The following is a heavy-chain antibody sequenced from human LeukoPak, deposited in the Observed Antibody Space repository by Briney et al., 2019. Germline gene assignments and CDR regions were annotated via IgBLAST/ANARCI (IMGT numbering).Heavy chain of an antibody. CDR2: ISAYNGNT. V-gene: IGHV1-18*01. D-gene: IGHD1-7*01. CDR1: GYTFTSYG. Sequence: ASVKVSCKASGYTFTSYGISWVRQAPGQGLEWMGWISAYNGNTNYAQKLQGRVTMTTDTSTSTAYMELRSLRSDDTAVYYCARDVRELTVASPFDYWGQGTLVTVSS. J-gene: IGHJ4*02. CDR3: ARDVRELTVASPFDY.